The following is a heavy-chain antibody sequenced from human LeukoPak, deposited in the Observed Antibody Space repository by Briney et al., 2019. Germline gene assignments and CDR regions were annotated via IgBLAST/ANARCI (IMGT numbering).Heavy chain of an antibody. V-gene: IGHV4-31*03. CDR2: IYYSGST. CDR1: GGSISSGGYY. Sequence: SETLSLTCTVSGGSISSGGYYWSWIRQHPGKGLEWIGYIYYSGSTYYHPSLKSRVTISVDTSKNQFSLKLSSVTAADTAVYYCARDPKVSGAFDIWGQGTMVTVSS. J-gene: IGHJ3*02. D-gene: IGHD6-25*01. CDR3: ARDPKVSGAFDI.